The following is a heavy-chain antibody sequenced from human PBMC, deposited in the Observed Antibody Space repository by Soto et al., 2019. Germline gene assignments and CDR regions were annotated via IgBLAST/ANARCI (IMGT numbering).Heavy chain of an antibody. V-gene: IGHV1-69*13. Sequence: VASVKNFCKASGGTFSSYAISWVRQAPGQGLEWIGGIIPIFGTANYAQKFQGRVTITADESTSTAYMELSSLRSEDTAVYYCASRLRGRYCYGVGYFDYWGQGTLVTVSS. J-gene: IGHJ4*02. CDR2: IIPIFGTA. CDR3: ASRLRGRYCYGVGYFDY. CDR1: GGTFSSYA. D-gene: IGHD5-18*01.